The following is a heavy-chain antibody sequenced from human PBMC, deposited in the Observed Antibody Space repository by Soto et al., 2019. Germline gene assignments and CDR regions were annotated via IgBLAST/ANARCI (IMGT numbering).Heavy chain of an antibody. CDR2: INQDANEK. D-gene: IGHD3-3*01. CDR3: ARLSTFGVIVIRDPFDY. V-gene: IGHV3-7*01. CDR1: GFTFSNYW. Sequence: GSLRLSCAASGFTFSNYWMSWVRQAPGKGLEWVTNINQDANEKYYVDSVKGRFTISRDNAKNSLSLQMDNLRAEDTAVYFCARLSTFGVIVIRDPFDYWGQGSLVTVSS. J-gene: IGHJ4*02.